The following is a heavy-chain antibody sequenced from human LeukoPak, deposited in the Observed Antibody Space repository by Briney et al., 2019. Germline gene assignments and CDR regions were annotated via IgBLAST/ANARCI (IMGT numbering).Heavy chain of an antibody. V-gene: IGHV3-66*02. CDR1: GFTVSSNY. Sequence: GGSLRLSCAASGFTVSSNYMSWVRQAPGKGLEWVSVIYSGGSTYYADSVKGRFTIPRDNSKNTLYLQMNSLRAEDTAVYYCARDLRDYGDYADYYYYYMDVWGKGTTVTVSS. CDR2: IYSGGST. CDR3: ARDLRDYGDYADYYYYYMDV. D-gene: IGHD4-17*01. J-gene: IGHJ6*03.